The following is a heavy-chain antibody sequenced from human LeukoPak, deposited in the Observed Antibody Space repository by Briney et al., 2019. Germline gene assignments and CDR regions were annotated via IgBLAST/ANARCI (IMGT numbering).Heavy chain of an antibody. D-gene: IGHD3-10*01. V-gene: IGHV1-2*02. Sequence: ASVKVSCKASGGTFSSYAISWVRQAPGQGVEWMGWINPNSGGTNYAQKFQGRVTMTRDTSIRTAYMELSRLRSDDTAMYNCARYYIEGRCFDYWGQGTLVTVSS. J-gene: IGHJ4*02. CDR3: ARYYIEGRCFDY. CDR1: GGTFSSYA. CDR2: INPNSGGT.